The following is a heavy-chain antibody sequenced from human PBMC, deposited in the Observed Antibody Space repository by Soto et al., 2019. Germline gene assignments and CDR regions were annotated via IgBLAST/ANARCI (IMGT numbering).Heavy chain of an antibody. CDR3: ARELNTESSAYYAFAF. J-gene: IGHJ4*02. V-gene: IGHV1-18*01. CDR2: VSTNDDRT. Sequence: QVQMVQSGPEVKMPGASVKVSCKTSGYTFTAYGLAWLRQAPGQRPEWMGWVSTNDDRTNYARKFQGRVTMTTDRSTTTPAMELRSLGTDHTAAYYCARELNTESSAYYAFAFWGQGTLVTVSS. CDR1: GYTFTAYG. D-gene: IGHD3-22*01.